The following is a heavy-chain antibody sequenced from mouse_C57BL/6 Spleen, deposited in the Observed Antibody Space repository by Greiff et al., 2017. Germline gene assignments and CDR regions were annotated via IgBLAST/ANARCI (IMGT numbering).Heavy chain of an antibody. CDR3: ARSTGTVEGAGFAY. CDR1: GYAFSSYW. CDR2: IYPGDGDT. D-gene: IGHD4-1*01. Sequence: QVQLQQSGAELVKPGASVKISCKASGYAFSSYWMNWVKQRPGPGLEWIGQIYPGDGDTNYNGKFKGKATMTADKSSSTAYMQLSSLTSEDSAVXFFARSTGTVEGAGFAYCGQGTLVTVSA. J-gene: IGHJ3*01. V-gene: IGHV1-80*01.